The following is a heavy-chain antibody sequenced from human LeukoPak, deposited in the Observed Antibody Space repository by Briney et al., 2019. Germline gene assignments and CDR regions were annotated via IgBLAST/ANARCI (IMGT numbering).Heavy chain of an antibody. CDR3: ARDSTYYYFDY. J-gene: IGHJ4*02. CDR2: IYYSGST. D-gene: IGHD3-10*01. Sequence: SQTLSLTCAVSGGSISSGGYSWSWIRQPPGKGLEWIGYIYYSGSTNYNPSLKSRVTISVDTSKNQFSLKLSSVTAADTAVYYCARDSTYYYFDYWGQGTLVTVSS. CDR1: GGSISSGGYS. V-gene: IGHV4-61*08.